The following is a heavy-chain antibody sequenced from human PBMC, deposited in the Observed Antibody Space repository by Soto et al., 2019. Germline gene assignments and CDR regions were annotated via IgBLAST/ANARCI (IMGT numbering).Heavy chain of an antibody. V-gene: IGHV4-61*05. CDR3: ARSVFP. J-gene: IGHJ5*02. Sequence: PSETLSLTCTFSGGSISSSSYYWGWIRQPPGKGLEWIAYIYSSEYTDYNPSLKSRVTISVDMSRDQFSLQLKSVTAADTAVYYCARSVFPWGQGTLVTVSS. CDR2: IYSSEYT. CDR1: GGSISSSSYY.